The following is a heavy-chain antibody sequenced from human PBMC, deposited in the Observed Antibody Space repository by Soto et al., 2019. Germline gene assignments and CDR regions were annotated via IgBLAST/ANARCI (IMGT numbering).Heavy chain of an antibody. CDR2: FYDLDGT. Sequence: LRLSCAVSGLTVSGKKYVAWVRQAPGEGLEWVSGFYDLDGTYYADSLKGRFTTSGDSSRTIVYLQMNGLGPEDTAVYYCATWHLQEHAYDVWGQGTTVTVSS. CDR3: ATWHLQEHAYDV. D-gene: IGHD4-4*01. V-gene: IGHV3-53*01. CDR1: GLTVSGKKY. J-gene: IGHJ3*01.